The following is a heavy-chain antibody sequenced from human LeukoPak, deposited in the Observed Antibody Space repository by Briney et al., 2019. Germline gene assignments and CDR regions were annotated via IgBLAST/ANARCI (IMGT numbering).Heavy chain of an antibody. CDR2: NYHSGST. Sequence: SETLSLTCAVSGYSISSGYLWGWIRQPPGKGLEWIGTNYHSGSTYYNSSLKSRVTISVDTSSNQFSLNLTSVTAADTAVYYCARVGGGTFAYWGQGTLVTVSS. D-gene: IGHD3-16*01. J-gene: IGHJ4*02. CDR1: GYSISSGYL. V-gene: IGHV4-38-2*01. CDR3: ARVGGGTFAY.